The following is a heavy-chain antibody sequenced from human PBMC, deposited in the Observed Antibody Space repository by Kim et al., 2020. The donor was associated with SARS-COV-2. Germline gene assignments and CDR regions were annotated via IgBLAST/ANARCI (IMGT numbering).Heavy chain of an antibody. J-gene: IGHJ4*02. CDR2: ISYDGTYK. CDR3: AREDTSTPNGVDY. Sequence: GGSLRLSCAASGFTFSNCAMHWVRQAPGKGLEWVAYISYDGTYKYHADSVKGRFTISRDNSKNTLYLQMNSLRVGDTAVYYCAREDTSTPNGVDYWGQGT. CDR1: GFTFSNCA. D-gene: IGHD5-18*01. V-gene: IGHV3-30-3*01.